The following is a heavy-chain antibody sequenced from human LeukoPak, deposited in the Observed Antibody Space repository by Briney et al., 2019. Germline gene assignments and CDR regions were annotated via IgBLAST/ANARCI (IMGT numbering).Heavy chain of an antibody. CDR3: ATVPNYYDSSGYYRGSDY. CDR2: FDPEDGET. J-gene: IGHJ4*02. V-gene: IGHV1-24*01. CDR1: GYTLTELS. D-gene: IGHD3-22*01. Sequence: ASVKVSCKVSGYTLTELSMHWVRQAPGKGLEWMGGFDPEDGETIYAQKFQGRVTMTEDTSTDTAYMELSSLRSEDTAVYYCATVPNYYDSSGYYRGSDYWGQGTLVTVSS.